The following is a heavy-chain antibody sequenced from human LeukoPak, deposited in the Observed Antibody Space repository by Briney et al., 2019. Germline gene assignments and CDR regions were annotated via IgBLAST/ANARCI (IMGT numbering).Heavy chain of an antibody. CDR1: GFTFSNAW. D-gene: IGHD5-24*01. CDR2: IKSIASGATI. Sequence: GGSLTLSCAAPGFTFSNAWVTWVRQAPGKGLEWVGRIKSIASGATIDNAAPVRGRFTVSRDESKNMVYLHMNSLKTEDTAVYYCATTVATIAGMDHWGQGALVTVSS. V-gene: IGHV3-15*01. J-gene: IGHJ4*02. CDR3: ATTVATIAGMDH.